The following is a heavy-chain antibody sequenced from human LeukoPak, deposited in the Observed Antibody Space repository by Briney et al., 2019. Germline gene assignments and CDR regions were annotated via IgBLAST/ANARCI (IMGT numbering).Heavy chain of an antibody. Sequence: GGSLRLSCAASGFTFSSYSMNWVRQAPGKGLEWFSSISSSSSYIYYADSVKGRFTISRDNAKNSLYLQMNSLRAEDTAVYYCARDGDYYDSRGDAFDIWGQGAMVTVAS. CDR1: GFTFSSYS. CDR3: ARDGDYYDSRGDAFDI. V-gene: IGHV3-21*01. CDR2: ISSSSSYI. J-gene: IGHJ3*02. D-gene: IGHD3-22*01.